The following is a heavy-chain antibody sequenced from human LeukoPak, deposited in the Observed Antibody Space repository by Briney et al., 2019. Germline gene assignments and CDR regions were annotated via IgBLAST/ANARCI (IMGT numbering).Heavy chain of an antibody. D-gene: IGHD1-26*01. V-gene: IGHV3-21*01. CDR1: GIIFSDYA. CDR3: ASRGPFDY. Sequence: EGSLRLSCTASGIIFSDYAMSWVRQAPGKGLEWVSSISSSSSYIYYADSVKGRFTISRDNAKNSLYLQMNSLRAEDTAVYYCASRGPFDYWGQGTLVTVSS. CDR2: ISSSSSYI. J-gene: IGHJ4*02.